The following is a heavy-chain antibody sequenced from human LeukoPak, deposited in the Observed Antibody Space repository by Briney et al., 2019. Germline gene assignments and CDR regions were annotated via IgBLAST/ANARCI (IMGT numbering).Heavy chain of an antibody. D-gene: IGHD3-10*01. V-gene: IGHV5-51*01. CDR1: GYSFTSSW. CDR2: INPGDSDT. J-gene: IGHJ5*02. Sequence: GESLKISCQASGYSFTSSWIGWARQMPGKGLEWMAIINPGDSDTRYSPSFRGQVTISADKSISTVYLQWGSLKASDTAMYYCARQPGAGWFDPWGQGTLVTVSS. CDR3: ARQPGAGWFDP.